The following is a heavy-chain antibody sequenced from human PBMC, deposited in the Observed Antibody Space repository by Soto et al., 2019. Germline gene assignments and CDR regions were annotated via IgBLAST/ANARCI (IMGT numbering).Heavy chain of an antibody. Sequence: QVPLVQSGAEVKKPGASVKVSCKASGYTLGNYDINWVRQAPGQGLEWMGWMNPHSGKTVYARKFQGRVTMTRDTSLTTAFLEVSSLRSEDTAVYFCARNPVGATIDYWGQGTLVTVSS. V-gene: IGHV1-8*01. CDR1: GYTLGNYD. CDR3: ARNPVGATIDY. J-gene: IGHJ4*02. D-gene: IGHD3-16*01. CDR2: MNPHSGKT.